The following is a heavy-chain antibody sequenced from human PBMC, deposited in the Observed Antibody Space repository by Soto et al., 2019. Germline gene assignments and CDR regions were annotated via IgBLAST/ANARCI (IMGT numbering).Heavy chain of an antibody. CDR2: INPNSGGT. CDR1: GYTFTGYY. V-gene: IGHV1-2*02. J-gene: IGHJ6*02. D-gene: IGHD3-22*01. CDR3: ARDEYYYDKSPFYYGMDV. Sequence: GASVKVSCKASGYTFTGYYMHWVRQAPGQGLEWMGWINPNSGGTNYAQKFQGRVTITADKSTSTAYMELSSLRSEDTAVYYCARDEYYYDKSPFYYGMDVWGQGTTVTVSS.